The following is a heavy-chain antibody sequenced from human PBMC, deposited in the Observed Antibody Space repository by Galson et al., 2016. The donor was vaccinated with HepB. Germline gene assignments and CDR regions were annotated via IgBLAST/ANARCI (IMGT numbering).Heavy chain of an antibody. CDR2: ISADGTNT. J-gene: IGHJ4*02. Sequence: LRLSCAVSGFALGAFAMHWVRQTPGRGLEYVSSISADGTNTYYADSVKGRFTISRDFSKNTMYLQMSSLRTEDTAVYYCVKDIGRTIRDFDVWGQGTLVTVSS. CDR3: VKDIGRTIRDFDV. D-gene: IGHD5-24*01. V-gene: IGHV3-64D*06. CDR1: GFALGAFA.